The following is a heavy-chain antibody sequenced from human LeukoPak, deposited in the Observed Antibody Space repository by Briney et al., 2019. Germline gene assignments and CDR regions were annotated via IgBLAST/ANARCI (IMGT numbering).Heavy chain of an antibody. CDR3: TREGDDRSGYFLDF. V-gene: IGHV4-59*12. CDR2: IYPDGRI. D-gene: IGHD3-22*01. Sequence: SETLSLTCSVSSGSMTDSCWSWFRQAPGKGFEWLGFIYPDGRIEYSPSLRSRVTFSVATSKLEATVRLSSVTASDTAVYYCTREGDDRSGYFLDFWGQGTLVTVSS. CDR1: SGSMTDSC. J-gene: IGHJ4*02.